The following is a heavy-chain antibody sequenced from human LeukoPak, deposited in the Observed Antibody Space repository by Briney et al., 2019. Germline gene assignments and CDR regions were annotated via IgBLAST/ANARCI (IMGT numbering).Heavy chain of an antibody. CDR1: GSTFSSYW. D-gene: IGHD1-14*01. J-gene: IGHJ3*02. CDR3: AKPARTDAFDI. V-gene: IGHV3-7*01. Sequence: GGSMRLSCAASGSTFSSYWMTWVRQAPGKGLEWVANIKQDGSEKSYVDSVKGRFTISRDNARNSLYLQMNSLRAEDTAVYYCAKPARTDAFDIWGQGTMVTVSS. CDR2: IKQDGSEK.